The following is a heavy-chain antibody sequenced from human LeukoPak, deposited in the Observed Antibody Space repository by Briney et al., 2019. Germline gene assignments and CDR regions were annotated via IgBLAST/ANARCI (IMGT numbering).Heavy chain of an antibody. CDR3: AREPGSSAKAFDI. CDR1: GFTFSSYG. Sequence: PGGSLRLSCAASGFTFSSYGMHWVRQAPSKGLEWVAVIWYDGSNKYYADSVKGRFTISRDSSKNTLYLQMNSLRAEDTAVYYCAREPGSSAKAFDIWGQGTMVTVSS. V-gene: IGHV3-33*01. CDR2: IWYDGSNK. D-gene: IGHD6-19*01. J-gene: IGHJ3*02.